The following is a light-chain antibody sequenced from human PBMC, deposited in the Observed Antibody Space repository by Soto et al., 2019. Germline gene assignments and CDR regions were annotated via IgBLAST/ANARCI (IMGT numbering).Light chain of an antibody. Sequence: DIQVTQSPSTLSATSGDRVTITCRASQSISSWLAWYQQKPGKAPKLLIYKASSLESGVPSRFSGSGSGTEFTLTISSLQPDDFATYYCQQYNSYPWTFGQGTKVDIK. J-gene: IGKJ1*01. CDR2: KAS. CDR3: QQYNSYPWT. CDR1: QSISSW. V-gene: IGKV1-5*03.